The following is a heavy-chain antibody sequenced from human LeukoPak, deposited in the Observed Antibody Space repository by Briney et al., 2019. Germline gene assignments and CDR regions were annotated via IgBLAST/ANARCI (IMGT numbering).Heavy chain of an antibody. CDR1: GYTFTSYD. Sequence: ASVKVSCKASGYTFTSYDINWVRQATGQRLEWMGWMNPNSGNTGYAQKFQGRVTMTRNTSISTAYMELSSLRSEDTAVYYCARGVVGATGVSGMDVWGQGTTVTVSS. CDR2: MNPNSGNT. J-gene: IGHJ6*02. V-gene: IGHV1-8*01. CDR3: ARGVVGATGVSGMDV. D-gene: IGHD1-26*01.